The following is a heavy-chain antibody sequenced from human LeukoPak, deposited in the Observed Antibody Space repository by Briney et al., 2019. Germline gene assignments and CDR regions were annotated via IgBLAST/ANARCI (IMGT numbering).Heavy chain of an antibody. V-gene: IGHV3-74*01. Sequence: PGGSLRLSCAASGFTFSSYWMHWVRQAPGKGLVWVSRINGDGSSTSNADSVKGRFTISRDNAKNSLYLQMNSLRAEDTAVYYCAILPDIVATIGSDSFDYWGQGTLVTVSS. J-gene: IGHJ4*02. D-gene: IGHD5-12*01. CDR3: AILPDIVATIGSDSFDY. CDR2: INGDGSST. CDR1: GFTFSSYW.